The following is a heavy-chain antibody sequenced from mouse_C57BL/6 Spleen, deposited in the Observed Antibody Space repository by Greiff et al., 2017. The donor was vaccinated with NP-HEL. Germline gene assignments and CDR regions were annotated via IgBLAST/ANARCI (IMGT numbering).Heavy chain of an antibody. Sequence: VQLQQSGAELVRPGASVKLSCTASGFNIKDDYMHWVKQRPEQGLEWIGWIDPENGDTEYASKFQGKATITADTSSTTAYLQLSSLTSEDTAVYYCTATYYSNSPYWYFDVWGTGTTVTVSS. CDR2: IDPENGDT. J-gene: IGHJ1*03. D-gene: IGHD2-5*01. V-gene: IGHV14-4*01. CDR1: GFNIKDDY. CDR3: TATYYSNSPYWYFDV.